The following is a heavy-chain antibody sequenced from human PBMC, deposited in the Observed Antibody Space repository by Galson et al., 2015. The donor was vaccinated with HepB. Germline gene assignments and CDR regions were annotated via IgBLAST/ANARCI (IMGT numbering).Heavy chain of an antibody. V-gene: IGHV1-2*02. CDR2: INPNTGGT. D-gene: IGHD6-19*01. Sequence: SVKVSCKASGYIFSGYFIHWVRQAPGQGLEWMGWINPNTGGTDYAQKFQGRVTMTRDTSIITAYMDLTRLTSDDTAVYYCARVQRPVAGSDDALDLWGQGTLVTVSS. J-gene: IGHJ3*01. CDR1: GYIFSGYF. CDR3: ARVQRPVAGSDDALDL.